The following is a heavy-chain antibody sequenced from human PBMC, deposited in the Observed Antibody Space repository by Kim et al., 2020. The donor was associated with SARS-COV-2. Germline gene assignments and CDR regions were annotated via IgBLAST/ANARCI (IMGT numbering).Heavy chain of an antibody. CDR3: VRDPQDGYAHFDW. Sequence: YADSVKGRFSISRDTSKNMVYLEMNSLKVADTGVYYGVRDPQDGYAHFDWWGQGTLVTVSS. D-gene: IGHD5-12*01. V-gene: IGHV3-53*01. J-gene: IGHJ4*02.